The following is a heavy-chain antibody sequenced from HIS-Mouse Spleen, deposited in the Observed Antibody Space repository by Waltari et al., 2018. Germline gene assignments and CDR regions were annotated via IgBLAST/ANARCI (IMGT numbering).Heavy chain of an antibody. J-gene: IGHJ2*01. CDR2: IYYSGRP. Sequence: QLQLQESGPGLVKPSETLSLTCTVSGGSISSSSYYWGWIRQPPGKGLEWIGSIYYSGRPYYNPALKVGVTISVDTSKNQFSLKLSSVTAADTAVYYCAREIPYSSSWYDWYFDLWGRGTLVTVSS. V-gene: IGHV4-39*07. CDR3: AREIPYSSSWYDWYFDL. D-gene: IGHD6-13*01. CDR1: GGSISSSSYY.